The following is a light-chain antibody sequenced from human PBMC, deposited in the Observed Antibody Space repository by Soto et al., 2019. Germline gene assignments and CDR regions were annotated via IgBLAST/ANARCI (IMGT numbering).Light chain of an antibody. V-gene: IGKV1-39*01. J-gene: IGKJ4*01. CDR1: QSISSY. Sequence: DIQMTQSPSSLSASVGDRVTITCRASQSISSYLNWYQQKPGKAPKLLIYAATILQSGVPSRFSGSESGTDFSLTISSLQPEDFATYFCQQSSDFPLTFGGGTKVDIK. CDR2: AAT. CDR3: QQSSDFPLT.